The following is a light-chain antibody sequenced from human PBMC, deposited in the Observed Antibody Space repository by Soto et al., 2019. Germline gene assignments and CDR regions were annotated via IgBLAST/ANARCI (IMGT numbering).Light chain of an antibody. V-gene: IGLV2-11*01. CDR3: CSYAGSYTHYV. Sequence: QSALTQPRSVSGSPGQSVTISCTGTSGDFGGYNYVSWYQEHPGKAPKLMIYDVSKRPSGVPDRFSGSKSGNTASLTISGLQAEDEADYYCCSYAGSYTHYVFGTGTQLTVL. J-gene: IGLJ1*01. CDR2: DVS. CDR1: SGDFGGYNY.